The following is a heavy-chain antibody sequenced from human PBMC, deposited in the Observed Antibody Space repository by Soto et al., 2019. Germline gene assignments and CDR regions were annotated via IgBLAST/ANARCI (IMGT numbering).Heavy chain of an antibody. CDR3: ARDRAVTTRGGYYYYGMDV. CDR2: IYYSGST. D-gene: IGHD4-17*01. J-gene: IGHJ6*02. V-gene: IGHV4-59*06. Sequence: LETLSLTCPVSGGSINTFYWSWVRQPAGKGLEWIGYIYYSGSTYYNPSLKSRVTISVDTSKNQFSLKLSSVTAADTAVYYCARDRAVTTRGGYYYYGMDVWGQGTTVTVSS. CDR1: GGSINTFY.